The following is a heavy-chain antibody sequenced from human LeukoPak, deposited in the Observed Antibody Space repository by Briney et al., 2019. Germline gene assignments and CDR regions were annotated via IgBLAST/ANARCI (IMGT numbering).Heavy chain of an antibody. Sequence: GGSLRLSCAASGFIFSRYGMSWVRQDPGKGLEWVSAISGSGGTTYYADSVKGRFTISRDNAKNSLYLQMNSLRAEDTAVYYCAELGITMIGGVWGKGTTVTISS. CDR2: ISGSGGTT. D-gene: IGHD3-10*02. V-gene: IGHV3-23*01. J-gene: IGHJ6*04. CDR3: AELGITMIGGV. CDR1: GFIFSRYG.